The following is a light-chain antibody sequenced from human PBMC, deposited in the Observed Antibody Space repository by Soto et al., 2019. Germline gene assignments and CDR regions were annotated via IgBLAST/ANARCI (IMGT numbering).Light chain of an antibody. J-gene: IGLJ2*01. CDR1: TGAVTSGHY. Sequence: QAVVTQEPSLTVSPGGTVTLTCGSNTGAVTSGHYPYWFQQRPGQAPRTLIYDTTNKHSWTPARFSGSLLGGKAALTLSGAQPEDEAEYYCLLSYSDSRAFGGGTKLTVL. CDR3: LLSYSDSRA. V-gene: IGLV7-46*01. CDR2: DTT.